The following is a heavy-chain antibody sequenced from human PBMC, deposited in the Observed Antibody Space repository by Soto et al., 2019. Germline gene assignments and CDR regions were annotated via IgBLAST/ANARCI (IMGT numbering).Heavy chain of an antibody. CDR3: ARGSPYRWPSSSNRIDY. CDR1: GFTFSSYA. V-gene: IGHV3-30-3*01. D-gene: IGHD6-6*01. J-gene: IGHJ4*02. Sequence: GGSLRLSCAASGFTFSSYAMHWVRQAPGKGLEWVAVISYDGGNKYYADSVKGRFTISRDNSKNTLYLQMNSLRAEDTAVYYCARGSPYRWPSSSNRIDYWGQGTLVTVSS. CDR2: ISYDGGNK.